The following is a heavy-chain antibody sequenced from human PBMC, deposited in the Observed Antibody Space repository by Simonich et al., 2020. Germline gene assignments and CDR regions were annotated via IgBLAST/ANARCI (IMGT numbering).Heavy chain of an antibody. J-gene: IGHJ6*02. CDR3: ARSLGYYYYYYGMDV. CDR1: GGSISSYY. Sequence: QVQLQESGPGLVKPSETLSLTCTVSGGSISSYYWSWIRQPPGKGLEWIGYIYYSGSTNYNPSLKSRVTISGDTSNTQFSPKLSSVTAADTAVYYCARSLGYYYYYYGMDVWGQGTTVTVSS. D-gene: IGHD1-26*01. V-gene: IGHV4-59*08. CDR2: IYYSGST.